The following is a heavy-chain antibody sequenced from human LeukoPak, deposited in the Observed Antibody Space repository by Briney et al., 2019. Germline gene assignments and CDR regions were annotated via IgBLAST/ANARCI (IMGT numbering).Heavy chain of an antibody. CDR2: INPNSGGT. J-gene: IGHJ6*03. D-gene: IGHD3-9*01. CDR3: ARGPYDILTGYDKPYYYYYIDV. CDR1: GYTFTGYY. Sequence: ASVKVSCKASGYTFTGYYMHWVRQPPGQGLEWMGWINPNSGGTNYAQKFQGRITSTRDTSISTAYIELSRLRSDDTAVYYCARGPYDILTGYDKPYYYYYIDVWGKGTTVTVSS. V-gene: IGHV1-2*02.